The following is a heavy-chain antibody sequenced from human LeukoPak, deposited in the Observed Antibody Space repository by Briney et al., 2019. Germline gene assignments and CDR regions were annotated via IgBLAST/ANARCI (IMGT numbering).Heavy chain of an antibody. CDR2: IYYSGST. V-gene: IGHV4-39*01. CDR1: GGSLSSSSYY. CDR3: ATLDRTTDAFDI. D-gene: IGHD1-1*01. Sequence: SETLSLTCTVSGGSLSSSSYYWGWIRPPPGKGLGWIGSIYYSGSTYYNPSLKSRVTISVDTSKNQFSLKLSSVTAADTAVYYCATLDRTTDAFDIWGQGTMVTVSS. J-gene: IGHJ3*02.